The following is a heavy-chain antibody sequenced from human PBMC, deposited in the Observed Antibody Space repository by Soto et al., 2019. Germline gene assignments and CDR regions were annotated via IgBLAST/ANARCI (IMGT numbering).Heavy chain of an antibody. V-gene: IGHV4-59*01. Sequence: PSETLSLTCTVSGGSISSYYWNWIWQPPGKGLEWIGYVHYSRSTNYNPSLRSRVTISVDTSKNQFSLKLSSVTAADTAVYYCARAFCSGGTCYHHDVFDIWGQGTMVTVSS. D-gene: IGHD2-15*01. J-gene: IGHJ3*02. CDR1: GGSISSYY. CDR3: ARAFCSGGTCYHHDVFDI. CDR2: VHYSRST.